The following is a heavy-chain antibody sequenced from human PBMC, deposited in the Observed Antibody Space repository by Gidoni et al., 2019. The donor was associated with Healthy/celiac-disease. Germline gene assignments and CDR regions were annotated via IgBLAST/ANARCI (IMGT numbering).Heavy chain of an antibody. D-gene: IGHD6-19*01. CDR2: INPSGGST. J-gene: IGHJ4*02. V-gene: IGHV1-46*01. Sequence: QVQLVQSGAEVKKPGASVKVSCKASGYTFTSYYMHWVRQAPGQGLEWMGIINPSGGSTSYAQKFQGRVTMTRDTSTSTVYMELSSLRSEDTAVYYCARGKMVDIAVAGNLGYWGQGTLVTVSS. CDR1: GYTFTSYY. CDR3: ARGKMVDIAVAGNLGY.